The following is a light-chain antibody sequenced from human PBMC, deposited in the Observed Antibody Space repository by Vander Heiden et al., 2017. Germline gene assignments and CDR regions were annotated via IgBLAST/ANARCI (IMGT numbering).Light chain of an antibody. J-gene: IGKJ3*01. CDR1: QSVSSY. V-gene: IGKV3-11*01. CDR2: DAS. CDR3: QQRTNWPPFT. Sequence: EIVLTQSPATLSLSPGERATLSCRASQSVSSYLAWYQQKPGQAPRLLIYDASNRATGVPARFSGSGSGTDFTLTIISLEPEDFAVYYCQQRTNWPPFTFGAGTKVDS.